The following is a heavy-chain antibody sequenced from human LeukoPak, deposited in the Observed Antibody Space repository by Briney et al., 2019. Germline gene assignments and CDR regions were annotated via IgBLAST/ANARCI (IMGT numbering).Heavy chain of an antibody. V-gene: IGHV4-59*08. CDR1: GGSISSYY. CDR3: ARHAESGYDRFDH. J-gene: IGHJ4*02. D-gene: IGHD5-12*01. CDR2: IYYSGNI. Sequence: SETLSLTCSVSGGSISSYYWSWIRQPPGKGLDWIGYIYYSGNINYKSPLKSRVTISGDTSKNQFSLKLSSVTAADTAVYYCARHAESGYDRFDHWGQGILVTVSS.